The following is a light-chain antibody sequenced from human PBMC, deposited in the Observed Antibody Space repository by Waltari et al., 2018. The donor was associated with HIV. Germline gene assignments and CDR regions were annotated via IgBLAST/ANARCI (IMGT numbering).Light chain of an antibody. CDR1: SSDVGSYNL. V-gene: IGLV2-23*02. Sequence: LTQPASVSGSPGQSITISCTGTSSDVGSYNLVSWYQQHPGKAPKLMIYEVTKRPSGVSNRFSGSKSGNTASLTISGLQAEDEADYFCCSYAGSSTLVFGGGTKLTVL. CDR2: EVT. CDR3: CSYAGSSTLV. J-gene: IGLJ2*01.